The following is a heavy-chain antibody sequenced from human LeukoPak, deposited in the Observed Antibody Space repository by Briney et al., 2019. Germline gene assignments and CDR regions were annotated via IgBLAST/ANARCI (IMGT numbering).Heavy chain of an antibody. D-gene: IGHD6-19*01. CDR2: IDYSGST. CDR3: ARRGVGGWYDY. Sequence: SSETLSLTCTVSGGSVSSGSYYWSWIRQPPGKGLEWIGFIDYSGSTNYNPSLKGRVTISVDTSKNQFSLKLSSVTAADTAVYYCARRGVGGWYDYWGQGTLVTVSS. CDR1: GGSVSSGSYY. V-gene: IGHV4-61*01. J-gene: IGHJ4*02.